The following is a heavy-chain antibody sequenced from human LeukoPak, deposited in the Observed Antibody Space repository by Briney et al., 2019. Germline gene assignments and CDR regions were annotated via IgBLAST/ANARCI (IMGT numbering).Heavy chain of an antibody. CDR1: GFTFSSYG. CDR3: AKDSGSYGEVDY. CDR2: ISYDGSNK. Sequence: GGSLRLSCAASGFTFSSYGMHWVRQAPGKGLERVAVISYDGSNKYYADSVKGRFTISRDNSKNTLYLQMNSLRAEDTAVYYCAKDSGSYGEVDYWGQGTLVTVSS. V-gene: IGHV3-30*18. D-gene: IGHD1-26*01. J-gene: IGHJ4*02.